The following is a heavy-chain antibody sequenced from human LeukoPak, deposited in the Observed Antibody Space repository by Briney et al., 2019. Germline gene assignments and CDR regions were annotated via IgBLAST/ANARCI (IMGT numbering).Heavy chain of an antibody. CDR2: VDGGGGGT. J-gene: IGHJ4*02. V-gene: IGHV3-23*01. Sequence: GGSLRLSCAASGFTLSSYAMTWVRQAPGRGLEWVSSVDGGGGGTYYADSVKGRFTISRDNSKDTLYLQMDGLRAEDTAVYFCAKQSAGSAAWYSLHYDFWGQGTLVTVSS. CDR1: GFTLSSYA. D-gene: IGHD6-13*01. CDR3: AKQSAGSAAWYSLHYDF.